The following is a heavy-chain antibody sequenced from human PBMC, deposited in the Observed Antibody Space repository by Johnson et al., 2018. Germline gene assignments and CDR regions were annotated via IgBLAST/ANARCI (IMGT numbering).Heavy chain of an antibody. D-gene: IGHD4-23*01. CDR1: GFTLSTSW. Sequence: VQLQESGGGLVQPGGSPRLSCVASGFTLSTSWMHWVRQTPGKGLVWVSRINNDGSSTIYADSVKGRFTISRDNANNTLHLQMNSLRAEDTAVYYCVRELIGGSHRQTDAFDLWGQGTVVTVSS. V-gene: IGHV3-74*01. CDR3: VRELIGGSHRQTDAFDL. CDR2: INNDGSST. J-gene: IGHJ3*01.